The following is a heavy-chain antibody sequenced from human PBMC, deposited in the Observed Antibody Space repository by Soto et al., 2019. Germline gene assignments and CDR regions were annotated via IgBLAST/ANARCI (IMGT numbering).Heavy chain of an antibody. CDR3: ARRYGSWYKRGEDWFDP. CDR1: GGSFSGYY. V-gene: IGHV4-34*01. D-gene: IGHD6-13*01. Sequence: SETLSLTCAVYGGSFSGYYWSWIRQPPGKGLEWIGEINHSGSTNYNPSLKSRVTISVDTSKNQFSLKLSSVTAADTAVYYCARRYGSWYKRGEDWFDPWGQGTLVTVSS. CDR2: INHSGST. J-gene: IGHJ5*02.